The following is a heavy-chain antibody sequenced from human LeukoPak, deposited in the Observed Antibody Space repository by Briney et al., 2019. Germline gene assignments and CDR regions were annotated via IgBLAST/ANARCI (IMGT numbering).Heavy chain of an antibody. CDR3: ARVLTCSSTSCPPLFDY. D-gene: IGHD2-2*01. CDR2: IYYSGST. Sequence: SETLSLTCTVSGGSISSYYWNWIRQPPGKGLEWIGNIYYSGSTNYNPSLMSRLTMSVDTSKNQFSLKLSSVTAADTAVYYCARVLTCSSTSCPPLFDYWGQGTLVTVSS. CDR1: GGSISSYY. V-gene: IGHV4-59*12. J-gene: IGHJ4*02.